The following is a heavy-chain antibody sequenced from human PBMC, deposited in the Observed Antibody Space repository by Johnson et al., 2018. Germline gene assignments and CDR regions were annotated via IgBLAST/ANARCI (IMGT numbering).Heavy chain of an antibody. J-gene: IGHJ1*01. D-gene: IGHD6-13*01. CDR3: ARDKKGMASSWYTGGYFHH. CDR1: GFTFSTYA. Sequence: QVQLVESGGGVVLPGRSLRLSCAASGFTFSTYAMHWVRQAPGKGLEWVAVISYDGGNKYFADSVKGRFTISSDNSKNTLALQVNSLRVEDTAGYYCARDKKGMASSWYTGGYFHHWGQGTLVTVSS. V-gene: IGHV3-30*03. CDR2: ISYDGGNK.